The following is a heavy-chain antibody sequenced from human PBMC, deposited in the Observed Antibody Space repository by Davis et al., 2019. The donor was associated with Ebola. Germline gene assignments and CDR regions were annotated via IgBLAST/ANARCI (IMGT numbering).Heavy chain of an antibody. D-gene: IGHD6-6*01. CDR2: IYPGDSDT. Sequence: GESLKISCKGSGYSFTSYWIGWVRQMPGKGLEWMGIIYPGDSDTRYSPSFQGQVTISADKSISTAYLQWSSLKASDTAMYYCARAAIAARRLVHGMDVWGQGTTVTVSS. J-gene: IGHJ6*02. CDR1: GYSFTSYW. CDR3: ARAAIAARRLVHGMDV. V-gene: IGHV5-51*01.